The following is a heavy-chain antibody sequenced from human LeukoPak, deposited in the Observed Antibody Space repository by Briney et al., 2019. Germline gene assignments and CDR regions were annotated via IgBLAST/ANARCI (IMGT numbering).Heavy chain of an antibody. D-gene: IGHD3-22*01. V-gene: IGHV4-59*08. CDR3: ARPKTYYYDSSGYYLANWFDP. J-gene: IGHJ5*02. CDR2: IYYSGST. CDR1: GGSISSYY. Sequence: SETLSLTCTVSGGSISSYYWSWIRQPPGKGLEWIGYIYYSGSTNYNPSLKSRVTISVDTSKNQFSLKLSSVTAADTAVYYCARPKTYYYDSSGYYLANWFDPWGQGTLVTVSS.